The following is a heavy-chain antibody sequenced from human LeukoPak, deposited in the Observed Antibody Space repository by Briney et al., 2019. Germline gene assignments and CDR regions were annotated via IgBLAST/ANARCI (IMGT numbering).Heavy chain of an antibody. D-gene: IGHD3-3*01. Sequence: GGSLRLSCAASGFTFSSYSMNWVRQAPGKGLEWVSYISSSSSTIYYADSVKGRFTISRDNAKNSLYLQMNSLRAEDTAVYYCARDLGPSGRFWYFDLWGRGTLVTVSS. CDR2: ISSSSSTI. CDR3: ARDLGPSGRFWYFDL. CDR1: GFTFSSYS. V-gene: IGHV3-48*04. J-gene: IGHJ2*01.